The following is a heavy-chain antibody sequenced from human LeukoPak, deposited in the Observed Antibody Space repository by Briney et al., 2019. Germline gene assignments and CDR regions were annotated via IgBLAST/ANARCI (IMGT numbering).Heavy chain of an antibody. Sequence: ASVKVSCKASGYTFTVYYAHWVRQAPGQGLEWMGWLNPNSGGTNYAQKFQGRVTMTRDTSISTAYVELSSLTSDDTAVYYCARVGGYCTTTSCSYGMDVWGQGTTVTVSS. J-gene: IGHJ6*02. V-gene: IGHV1-2*02. CDR2: LNPNSGGT. CDR1: GYTFTVYY. D-gene: IGHD2-2*01. CDR3: ARVGGYCTTTSCSYGMDV.